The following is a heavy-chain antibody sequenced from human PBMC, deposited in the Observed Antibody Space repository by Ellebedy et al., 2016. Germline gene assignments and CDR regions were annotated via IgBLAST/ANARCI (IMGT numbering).Heavy chain of an antibody. CDR1: RGSNYA. Sequence: ASVKVSCKASRGSNYAITWVRQAPGQGLEWMGGIIPMFGTTNYAQKFQGRLTITADESTRTAYMELSSLRSEDLALYYCVSGGRGYFDLWGRGTLVTVST. J-gene: IGHJ2*01. V-gene: IGHV1-69*13. CDR2: IIPMFGTT. CDR3: VSGGRGYFDL. D-gene: IGHD2-15*01.